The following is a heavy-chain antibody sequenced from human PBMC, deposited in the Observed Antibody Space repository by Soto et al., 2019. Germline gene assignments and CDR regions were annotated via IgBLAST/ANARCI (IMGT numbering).Heavy chain of an antibody. J-gene: IGHJ6*02. V-gene: IGHV3-21*01. CDR3: ARDNGSGSYPYYYYYGMDV. CDR1: GFTFSSYS. D-gene: IGHD3-10*01. Sequence: GGSLRLSCAASGFTFSSYSMNWVRQAPGKGLEWVSSISSSSSYIYYADSVKGRFTISRDNAKNSLYLQMNSLRAEDTAVYYCARDNGSGSYPYYYYYGMDVWGQGTTVTVSS. CDR2: ISSSSSYI.